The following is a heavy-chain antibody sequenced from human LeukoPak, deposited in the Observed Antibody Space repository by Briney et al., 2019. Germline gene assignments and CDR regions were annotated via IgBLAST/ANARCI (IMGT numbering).Heavy chain of an antibody. J-gene: IGHJ4*02. CDR1: GFTFDEYA. Sequence: GGSLRLYCATSGFTFDEYAMPWVRQVPGRGLEWVSLISGDGANEYYADSVKGRFTISRDNSRNSLFLQMNSLRTEDTALYFCAKRSGAPNNFDYWGQGVLVTVSS. CDR2: ISGDGANE. V-gene: IGHV3-43*02. D-gene: IGHD1-1*01. CDR3: AKRSGAPNNFDY.